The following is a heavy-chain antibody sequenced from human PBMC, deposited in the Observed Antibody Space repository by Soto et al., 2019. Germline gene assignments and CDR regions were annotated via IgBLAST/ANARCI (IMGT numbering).Heavy chain of an antibody. J-gene: IGHJ4*02. CDR2: IKQDGSEK. CDR1: GFTFSGYW. Sequence: EVQLVESGGGLVQPGGSLRLSCAASGFTFSGYWMSWVRQAPGKGLEWGANIKQDGSEKYYVDSVKGRFTISRDNAKNSLYLLMNSLRAEDTAVYYCAKNNRYCSSTNCFVFDYWGQGTLVTVSS. D-gene: IGHD2-2*01. CDR3: AKNNRYCSSTNCFVFDY. V-gene: IGHV3-7*01.